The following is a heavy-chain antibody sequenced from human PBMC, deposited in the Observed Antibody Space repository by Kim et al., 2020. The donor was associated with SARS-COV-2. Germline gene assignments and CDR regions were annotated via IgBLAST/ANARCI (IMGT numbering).Heavy chain of an antibody. Sequence: YPDTGKGRFTISRANSKNTLYLQMNNLRAEDTAVYYCASPHARYSGYGGYWGQGTLVTVSS. J-gene: IGHJ4*02. D-gene: IGHD5-12*01. V-gene: IGHV3-30*01. CDR3: ASPHARYSGYGGY.